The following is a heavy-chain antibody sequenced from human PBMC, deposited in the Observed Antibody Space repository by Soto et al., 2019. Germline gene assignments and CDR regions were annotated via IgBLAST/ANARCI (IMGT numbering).Heavy chain of an antibody. CDR2: ISSSGSTI. V-gene: IGHV3-48*03. Sequence: PGGSLRLSCAASGFTFSSYEMNWVRQAPGKWLEWVSYISSSGSTIYYADSVKCRFTISRDNANNSLYLQMKSLRAEHTAVYYFARDTGTALTMLVPWYYYGMAVWPQGSTVSVS. CDR1: GFTFSSYE. J-gene: IGHJ6*02. CDR3: ARDTGTALTMLVPWYYYGMAV. D-gene: IGHD3-22*01.